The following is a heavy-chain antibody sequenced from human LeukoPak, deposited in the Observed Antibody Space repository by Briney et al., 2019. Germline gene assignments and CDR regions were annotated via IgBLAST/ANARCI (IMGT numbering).Heavy chain of an antibody. CDR2: IRYDGNNQ. Sequence: GGSLRLSCAASGFTFSSYGIHWVRQAPGKGLEWVAFIRYDGNNQYYADSVKGRFSISRDNSKSTVDLQMNSLRAEDTAVYYCARGSNYDILYYFDYWGQGTLVTVSS. CDR1: GFTFSSYG. V-gene: IGHV3-30*02. CDR3: ARGSNYDILYYFDY. J-gene: IGHJ4*02. D-gene: IGHD3-9*01.